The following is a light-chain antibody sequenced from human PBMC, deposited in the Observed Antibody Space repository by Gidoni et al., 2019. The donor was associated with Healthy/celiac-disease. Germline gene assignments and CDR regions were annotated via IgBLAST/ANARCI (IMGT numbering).Light chain of an antibody. V-gene: IGKV3-11*01. CDR2: YAS. CDR3: QQRSNWPPYT. J-gene: IGKJ2*01. Sequence: ASLSCRASQSVSSYLAWYQQKPGQAPRLLIYYASNRATGIPARFSGSGSGTDFTLTISSLEPEFFAVYYCQQRSNWPPYTFGQGTKLEIK. CDR1: QSVSSY.